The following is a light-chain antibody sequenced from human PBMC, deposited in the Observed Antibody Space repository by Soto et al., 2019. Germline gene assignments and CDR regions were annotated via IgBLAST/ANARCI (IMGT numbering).Light chain of an antibody. CDR1: SSNIGAGYD. J-gene: IGLJ2*01. Sequence: QAVVTQPPSVSGAPGQRITISCTGSSSNIGAGYDVHWYQQLPGTAPKLLIYGNSNRPSGVPDRFSGSKSGTSASLAITGLQAEDEADYYCQSYDNSLSALFGGGTQLTVL. V-gene: IGLV1-40*01. CDR2: GNS. CDR3: QSYDNSLSAL.